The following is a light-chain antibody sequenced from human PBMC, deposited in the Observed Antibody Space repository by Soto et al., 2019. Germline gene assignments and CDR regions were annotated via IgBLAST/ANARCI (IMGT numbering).Light chain of an antibody. J-gene: IGKJ4*01. CDR3: MQALQTPVT. Sequence: DIVMTQSPLSLPVTPGEPASISCRSSQSLLHSNGYNCLDWYLQKPGQSPQLLIYLGSNRASAVPNRFSGNGSGSDFTLKISRVEAEDVGGYYCMQALQTPVTFGGRTKVEIK. CDR2: LGS. CDR1: QSLLHSNGYNC. V-gene: IGKV2-28*01.